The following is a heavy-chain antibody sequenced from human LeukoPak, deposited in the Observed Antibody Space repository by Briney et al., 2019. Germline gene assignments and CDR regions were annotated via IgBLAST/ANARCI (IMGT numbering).Heavy chain of an antibody. Sequence: GGSLRPSCAASGFTFSSYGMHWVRQAPGEGLEWEAVISNDGSNKYYADSVKGRFTISRDNSKNTLYLQMNSLRAEDTAVYYCAKDGQGLTYYFDYWGQGTLVTVSS. CDR2: ISNDGSNK. CDR3: AKDGQGLTYYFDY. CDR1: GFTFSSYG. J-gene: IGHJ4*02. D-gene: IGHD3-9*01. V-gene: IGHV3-30*18.